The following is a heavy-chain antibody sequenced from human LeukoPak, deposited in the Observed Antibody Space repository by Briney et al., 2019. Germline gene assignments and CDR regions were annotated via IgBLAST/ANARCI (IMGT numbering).Heavy chain of an antibody. V-gene: IGHV3-66*01. J-gene: IGHJ4*02. CDR3: ARGEYGSGSYHIDY. D-gene: IGHD3-10*01. Sequence: GGSLRLSCIASGFTFSSTYMSWVRQAPGKGLEWVSVTYSGGSTYYSDSVKGRCTISRDNSKNTLYLQMNSLRGEDTAVYYCARGEYGSGSYHIDYWGQGTLVTVSS. CDR2: TYSGGST. CDR1: GFTFSSTY.